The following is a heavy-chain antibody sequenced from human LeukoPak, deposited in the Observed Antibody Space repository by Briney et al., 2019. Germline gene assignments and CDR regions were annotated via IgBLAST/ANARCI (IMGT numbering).Heavy chain of an antibody. Sequence: SETLSLTCTVSGGSISSSNYNWGWIRQPPGKGLEWVGSIYYSGSTYYNPSLKSRVTISVDTSKNQFSLKLSSVTAADTAVSYCARLGDSYATDYWGQGTLVTVSS. CDR3: ARLGDSYATDY. CDR1: GGSISSSNYN. J-gene: IGHJ4*02. V-gene: IGHV4-39*01. D-gene: IGHD5-18*01. CDR2: IYYSGST.